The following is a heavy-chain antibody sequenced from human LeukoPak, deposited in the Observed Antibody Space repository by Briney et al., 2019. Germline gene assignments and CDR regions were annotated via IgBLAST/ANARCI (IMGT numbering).Heavy chain of an antibody. Sequence: SETLSLTCTVSGGSISSYYWSWIRQPPGKGLEWIGYIYYSGSTNYNPSLKSRVTISVDTSKNQFSLKLSSVTAADTAVYYCARVRYYDFWSGYYNYYYYMGVWGKGTTVTVSS. D-gene: IGHD3-3*01. V-gene: IGHV4-59*01. CDR3: ARVRYYDFWSGYYNYYYYMGV. CDR1: GGSISSYY. CDR2: IYYSGST. J-gene: IGHJ6*03.